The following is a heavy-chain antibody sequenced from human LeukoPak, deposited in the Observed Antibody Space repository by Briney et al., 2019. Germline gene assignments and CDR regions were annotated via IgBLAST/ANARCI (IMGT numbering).Heavy chain of an antibody. V-gene: IGHV1-69*10. CDR1: GGTFSSYA. CDR3: ASYVSSGSYYFDY. J-gene: IGHJ4*02. D-gene: IGHD3-22*01. Sequence: ASVKVSCKASGGTFSSYAISWVRQAPGQGLGWMGRIIPILGIANYAQKFQGRGTITADKSTSTAYMELSSLRSEDTAVYYCASYVSSGSYYFDYWGEGTLVTVSS. CDR2: IIPILGIA.